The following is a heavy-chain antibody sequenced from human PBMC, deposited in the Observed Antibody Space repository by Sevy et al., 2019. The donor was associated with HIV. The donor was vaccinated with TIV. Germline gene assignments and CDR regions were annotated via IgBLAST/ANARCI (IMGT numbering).Heavy chain of an antibody. D-gene: IGHD6-13*01. J-gene: IGHJ4*02. CDR1: GFTFSNFG. Sequence: GGSLRLYCAASGFTFSNFGMHWVRQVPGKGLEWVTFIRYDGSDKYYVASVKGRFTISRDDSKNTLYLQMDSLRAEDTAIYYCAKDLAGPGRRYFDYWGQGTLVTVSS. CDR2: IRYDGSDK. CDR3: AKDLAGPGRRYFDY. V-gene: IGHV3-30*02.